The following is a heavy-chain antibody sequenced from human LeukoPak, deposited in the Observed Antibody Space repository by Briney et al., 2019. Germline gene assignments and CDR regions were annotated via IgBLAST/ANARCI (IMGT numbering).Heavy chain of an antibody. CDR3: AKDIRDSSGYVFDY. CDR2: ITWNSGTI. Sequence: GGSLRLSCAASGFTFDDYAMHWVRQAPGKGLEWVSGITWNSGTIGYADSVKGRFTISRDNAKNSLYLQMNSLRAEDTALYYCAKDIRDSSGYVFDYWGQGTLVTVSS. D-gene: IGHD3-22*01. J-gene: IGHJ4*02. CDR1: GFTFDDYA. V-gene: IGHV3-9*01.